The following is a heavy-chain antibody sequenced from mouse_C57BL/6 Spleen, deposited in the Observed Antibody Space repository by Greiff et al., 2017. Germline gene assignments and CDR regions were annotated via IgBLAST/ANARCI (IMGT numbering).Heavy chain of an antibody. CDR2: IYPGDGDT. D-gene: IGHD2-1*01. CDR1: GYAFSSSW. CDR3: ARHIYYGNLYYFDY. Sequence: QVQLQESGPELVKPGASVKISCKASGYAFSSSWMHWVKQRPGKGLEWIGRIYPGDGDTNYNGKFKGKATLTADKSSSTAYMQLSSLTSEDSAVYFCARHIYYGNLYYFDYWGQGTTLTVSS. J-gene: IGHJ2*01. V-gene: IGHV1-82*01.